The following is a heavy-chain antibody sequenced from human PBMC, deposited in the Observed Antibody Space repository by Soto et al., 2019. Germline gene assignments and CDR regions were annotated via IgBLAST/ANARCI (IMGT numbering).Heavy chain of an antibody. Sequence: ASVKVSCKASGYTFTSYGISWVRQAPGQGLERVGWISAYNGNTNYAQKLQGRVTMTTDTSTSTAYMELRSLRSDDTAVYYCASVKGSIAVASGWSDYWGQGTLVTVSS. V-gene: IGHV1-18*04. J-gene: IGHJ4*02. D-gene: IGHD6-19*01. CDR3: ASVKGSIAVASGWSDY. CDR1: GYTFTSYG. CDR2: ISAYNGNT.